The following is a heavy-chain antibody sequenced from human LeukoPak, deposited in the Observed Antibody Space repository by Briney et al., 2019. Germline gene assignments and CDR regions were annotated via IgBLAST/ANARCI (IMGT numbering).Heavy chain of an antibody. CDR1: GYTFTSYG. J-gene: IGHJ5*02. Sequence: EASVKVSCKASGYTFTSYGISWVRQAPGQGLEWMGWISGYNGYTHYANNHQGRVTMTTDTSTSTAYMELRSLRSDDTAVYYCARDEARYSSGYYPNWFDPWGQGTLVTVSS. CDR3: ARDEARYSSGYYPNWFDP. D-gene: IGHD3-22*01. V-gene: IGHV1-18*01. CDR2: ISGYNGYT.